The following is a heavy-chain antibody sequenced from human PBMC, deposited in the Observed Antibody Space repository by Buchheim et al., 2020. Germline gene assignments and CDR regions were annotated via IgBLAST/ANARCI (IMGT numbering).Heavy chain of an antibody. CDR2: IDWDDDK. Sequence: QVTLKESGPALVKPTQTLTLTCTFSGFSLTTSGMRVSWIRQPPGKALEWLARIDWDDDKFYSTSLKTRLTISKDTSKNQVVLTMTNMDHVDTATYYCARMRRAYDYFDYWGQGTL. CDR1: GFSLTTSGMR. D-gene: IGHD5-12*01. V-gene: IGHV2-70*04. CDR3: ARMRRAYDYFDY. J-gene: IGHJ4*02.